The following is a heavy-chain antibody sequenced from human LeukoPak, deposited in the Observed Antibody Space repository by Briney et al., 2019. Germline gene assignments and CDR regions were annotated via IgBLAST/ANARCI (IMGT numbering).Heavy chain of an antibody. J-gene: IGHJ4*02. CDR1: GFIFSSYW. D-gene: IGHD6-13*01. CDR2: IHSDGSST. CDR3: ARGWITAGAYYDY. V-gene: IGHV3-74*01. Sequence: GGSLRLSCAASGFIFSSYWMHWVRQAPGKGLVWVSRIHSDGSSTSYADSVKGRFTMSRDNAKNTLYLQMNSLRAEDTAVYYCARGWITAGAYYDYWGQGTLVTVSS.